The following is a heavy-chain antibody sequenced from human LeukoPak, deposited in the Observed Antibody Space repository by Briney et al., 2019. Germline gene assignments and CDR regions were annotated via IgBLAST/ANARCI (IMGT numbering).Heavy chain of an antibody. D-gene: IGHD2-2*01. J-gene: IGHJ6*03. CDR3: ARDRGLYCSSTSCYSRGSTSYYYYYMDV. V-gene: IGHV1-69*05. Sequence: SETVSCKASGGTFNSYAISWVRQAPGQGLEWMGGIIPIFGTANYAQTFQGRVTITTDESTSTAYRELTSLRSEDTAVYYCARDRGLYCSSTSCYSRGSTSYYYYYMDVWGKGTTVTVSS. CDR2: IIPIFGTA. CDR1: GGTFNSYA.